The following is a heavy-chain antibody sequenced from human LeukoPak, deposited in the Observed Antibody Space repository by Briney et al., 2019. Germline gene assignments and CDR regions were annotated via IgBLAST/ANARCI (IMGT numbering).Heavy chain of an antibody. CDR1: DYSISSGYF. V-gene: IGHV4-38-2*02. Sequence: SETLSLTCTVSDYSISSGYFWGWIRQPPGQGLGWIGSIYHSGTTYYNPSLKSRVTISVHTSKNQFSLKLTSVTAADTAVYYCAREPYYYDSSGYYLSYYFDYWGQGTLVTVSS. CDR2: IYHSGTT. CDR3: AREPYYYDSSGYYLSYYFDY. D-gene: IGHD3-22*01. J-gene: IGHJ4*02.